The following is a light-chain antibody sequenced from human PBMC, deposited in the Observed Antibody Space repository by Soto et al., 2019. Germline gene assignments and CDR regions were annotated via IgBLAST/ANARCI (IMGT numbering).Light chain of an antibody. J-gene: IGLJ3*02. CDR2: STN. V-gene: IGLV8-61*01. CDR3: GLYMGSGIWV. CDR1: SGSVSTSYY. Sequence: QTVVTQEPSFSVSRGGTVTLTCGLSSGSVSTSYYPSWYQQTPGQAPRTLIYSTNTRSSGVPDRFSGSILGNKAALTITGAQADDESDYYCGLYMGSGIWVFGGGTKLTVL.